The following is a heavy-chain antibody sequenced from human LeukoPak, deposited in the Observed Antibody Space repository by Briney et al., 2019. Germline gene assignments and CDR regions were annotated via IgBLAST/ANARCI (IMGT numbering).Heavy chain of an antibody. Sequence: GGSVTLSCAASGFTFISYTIDWVRHAPWKGREWVLSISTSSSYIYYEDSVKGRFTISRDNAKNSLYLQMNSLRAEDTAVYYCARFATYGSGTYAFDYWGQGTLVTVSS. V-gene: IGHV3-21*01. CDR1: GFTFISYT. CDR3: ARFATYGSGTYAFDY. CDR2: ISTSSSYI. D-gene: IGHD3-10*01. J-gene: IGHJ4*02.